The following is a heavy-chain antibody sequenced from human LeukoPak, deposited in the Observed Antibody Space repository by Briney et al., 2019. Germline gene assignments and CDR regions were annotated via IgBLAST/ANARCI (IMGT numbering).Heavy chain of an antibody. V-gene: IGHV4-59*08. CDR3: ARVGALGAFDI. CDR2: IYYSGST. D-gene: IGHD7-27*01. Sequence: SETLSLTCTVSGGSISSYYWSWLRQPPGKGLEWIGYIYYSGSTNYNPSLKSRVTISVDTSKNQFSLKLSSVTAADTAVYYCARVGALGAFDIWGQGTMVTVSS. J-gene: IGHJ3*02. CDR1: GGSISSYY.